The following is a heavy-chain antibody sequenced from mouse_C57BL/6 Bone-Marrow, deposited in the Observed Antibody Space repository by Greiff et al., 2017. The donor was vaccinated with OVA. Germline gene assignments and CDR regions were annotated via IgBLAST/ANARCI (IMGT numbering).Heavy chain of an antibody. Sequence: VQLVESGPGLVAPSQSLPITCTVSGFSLTSYGVSWVRQPPGKGLEWLGVLWGDGSTHHHSALLSRLSISTDNSKSQVFLNLNSLQTDDTATYYCAKLPPLAIDDWGQGTSVTVSS. V-gene: IGHV2-3*01. CDR1: GFSLTSYG. J-gene: IGHJ4*01. CDR2: LWGDGST. CDR3: AKLPPLAIDD.